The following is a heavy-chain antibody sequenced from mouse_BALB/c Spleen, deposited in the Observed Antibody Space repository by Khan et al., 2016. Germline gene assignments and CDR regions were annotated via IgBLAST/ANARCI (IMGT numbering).Heavy chain of an antibody. CDR3: ARWLRGDMAC. CDR2: ILPGSGSV. D-gene: IGHD2-2*01. V-gene: IGHV1-9*01. J-gene: IGHJ4*01. CDR1: GYTFSTHW. Sequence: QVQLQQSGAELVKPGASVKISCKATGYTFSTHWIEWVKQRPGHGLEWIGEILPGSGSVIYNEKFKDKATFTAETSSNTAYMQLSSLTSEDSAVYCCARWLRGDMACWGQGTSGTVSS.